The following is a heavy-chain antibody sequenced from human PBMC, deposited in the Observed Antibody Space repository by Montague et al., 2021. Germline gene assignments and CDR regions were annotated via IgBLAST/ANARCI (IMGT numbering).Heavy chain of an antibody. V-gene: IGHV4-34*10. J-gene: IGHJ4*02. Sequence: SETLSLTCAGSGGSFKDYYLCWSRQSPGQGLEWIGDSTHNGRTNSNPSLKSLSPLSVDTSKSNFSLNLTSVTAADTAVYFCARRHRITVTGRFDLWGEGTLVTVSS. CDR1: GGSFKDYY. D-gene: IGHD4-11*01. CDR3: ARRHRITVTGRFDL. CDR2: STHNGRT.